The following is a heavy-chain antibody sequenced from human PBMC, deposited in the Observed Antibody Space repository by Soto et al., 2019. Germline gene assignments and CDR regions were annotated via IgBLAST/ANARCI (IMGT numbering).Heavy chain of an antibody. D-gene: IGHD1-26*01. CDR1: GLSRNRYW. CDR2: IKQDGSEK. Sequence: GGNLRLSRAAPGLSRNRYWMTWARQAPGKGLEWVANIKQDGSEKYYVDSVKGRFTISRDNAKNSLYLQMNSLRAEDTAVYYCARGWGLDPWGQGT. V-gene: IGHV3-7*04. J-gene: IGHJ5*02. CDR3: ARGWGLDP.